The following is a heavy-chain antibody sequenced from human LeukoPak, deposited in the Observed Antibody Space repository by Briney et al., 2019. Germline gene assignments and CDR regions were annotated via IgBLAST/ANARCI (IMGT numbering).Heavy chain of an antibody. CDR2: IYYSGST. J-gene: IGHJ4*02. Sequence: PSETLSLTCTVSGGSISSDCWSWIRQPPGKGLEWIGYIYYSGSTNYNPSLKSRVTISVDTSKNQFSLKLSSVTAADTAVYYCARGIADPYSFDSWGQGTLVTVSS. V-gene: IGHV4-59*01. D-gene: IGHD6-13*01. CDR1: GGSISSDC. CDR3: ARGIADPYSFDS.